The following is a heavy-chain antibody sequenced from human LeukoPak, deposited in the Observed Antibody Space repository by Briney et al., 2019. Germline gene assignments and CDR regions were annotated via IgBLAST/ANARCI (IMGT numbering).Heavy chain of an antibody. J-gene: IGHJ4*02. CDR1: GFTFSSYA. CDR3: AKASLKQWLPPGPGY. V-gene: IGHV3-23*01. D-gene: IGHD6-19*01. CDR2: ISGSGGST. Sequence: PGGSLRLSCAASGFTFSSYAVSWVRQAPGKGLEWVSAISGSGGSTYYADSVKGRFTISRDNSKNTLCLQMNSLRAEDTAVYYCAKASLKQWLPPGPGYWGQGTLVTVSS.